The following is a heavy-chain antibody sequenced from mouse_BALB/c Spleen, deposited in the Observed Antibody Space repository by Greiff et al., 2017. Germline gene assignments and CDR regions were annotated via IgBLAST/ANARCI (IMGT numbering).Heavy chain of an antibody. CDR1: GYTFTSYW. J-gene: IGHJ4*01. CDR3: ARWDYDYAMDY. Sequence: QVHVKQSGAELARPGASVKLSCKASGYTFTSYWMQWVKQRPGQGLEWIGAIYPGDGDTRYTQKFKGKATLTADKSSSTAYMQLSSLASEDSAVYYCARWDYDYAMDYWGQGTSVTVSS. V-gene: IGHV1-87*01. D-gene: IGHD1-1*01. CDR2: IYPGDGDT.